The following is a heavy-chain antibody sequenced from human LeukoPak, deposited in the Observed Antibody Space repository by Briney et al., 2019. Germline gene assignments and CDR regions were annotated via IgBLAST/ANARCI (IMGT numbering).Heavy chain of an antibody. CDR3: ARMRRGRSYPYHFDY. CDR1: GGSISSYY. V-gene: IGHV4-59*01. CDR2: IYYSGST. Sequence: SKTLSLTCTVSGGSISSYYWSWIRQPPGKALEWIGYIYYSGSTNYNPSLRSRVTISVDTSKNQFSLRLNSVTAADTALYYCARMRRGRSYPYHFDYWGQGILVTVSS. D-gene: IGHD1-26*01. J-gene: IGHJ4*02.